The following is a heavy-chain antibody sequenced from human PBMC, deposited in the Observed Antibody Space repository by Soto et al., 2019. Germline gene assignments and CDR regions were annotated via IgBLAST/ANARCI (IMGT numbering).Heavy chain of an antibody. CDR1: GFTVSSNY. CDR3: ARDGPSRSRYYFDY. CDR2: IYGAAST. V-gene: IGHV3-66*01. J-gene: IGHJ4*02. D-gene: IGHD6-13*01. Sequence: EVQLVESGGGLVQPGGSLRLSCAASGFTVSSNYMNWVRQAPGKGLEWVSIIYGAASTYYADSVKGRFTISRENSKNTLYLQMNSLRAEDTAVYYCARDGPSRSRYYFDYWGQGTLVTVSS.